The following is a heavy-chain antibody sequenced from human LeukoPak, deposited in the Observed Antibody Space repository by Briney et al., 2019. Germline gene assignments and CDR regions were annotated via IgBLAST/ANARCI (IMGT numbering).Heavy chain of an antibody. CDR3: ARRGGTRDFDY. D-gene: IGHD2-2*01. J-gene: IGHJ4*02. CDR2: ISTSGDII. Sequence: QPGGSLRLSCAASGFTFSSCAMSWVRQAPGKGLEWVSAISTSGDIIYYADSVEGRFTISRDNSLNTLYLQMNSLRAEDTAVYYCARRGGTRDFDYWGQGTLVTVSS. V-gene: IGHV3-23*01. CDR1: GFTFSSCA.